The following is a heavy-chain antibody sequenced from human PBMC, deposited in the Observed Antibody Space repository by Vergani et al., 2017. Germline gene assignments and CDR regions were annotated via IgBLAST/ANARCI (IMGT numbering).Heavy chain of an antibody. J-gene: IGHJ4*02. CDR2: IYHSGRT. D-gene: IGHD2-15*01. Sequence: QVQLQESGPGLVKPSGTLSLTCAVSGGSISSSNWWSWVRQAPGKGLEWIGEIYHSGRTNYNPSLKSRVTISVDKSKHQFSLKLSSVTAAATAVYYCPSFSTVAGYFDYWGQGTLVTVSS. V-gene: IGHV4-4*02. CDR3: PSFSTVAGYFDY. CDR1: GGSISSSNW.